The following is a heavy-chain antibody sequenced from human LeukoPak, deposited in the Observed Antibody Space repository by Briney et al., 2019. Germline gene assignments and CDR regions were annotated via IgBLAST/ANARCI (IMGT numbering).Heavy chain of an antibody. Sequence: SETLSLTCTVSGGPITSSAYYWVWVRQSPGKGLEWIGSIYNDGDTYYNPSFESRVTIAIETSKNQCSLRLTSVTAADTAVYYCTSRGFRLPLDAFDVWGQGTRVAVSS. J-gene: IGHJ3*01. CDR1: GGPITSSAYY. CDR2: IYNDGDT. CDR3: TSRGFRLPLDAFDV. V-gene: IGHV4-39*01.